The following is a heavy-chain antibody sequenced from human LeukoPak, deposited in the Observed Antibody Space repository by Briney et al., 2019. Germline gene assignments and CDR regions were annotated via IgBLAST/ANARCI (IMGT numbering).Heavy chain of an antibody. CDR1: GFTFSSYG. V-gene: IGHV3-30*18. CDR2: ISYDGSNK. Sequence: PGGSLRLSCADSGFTFSSYGMHWVRQAPGKGLEWVAVISYDGSNKYYADSVKGRFTISRDNSKNTLYLQMNSLRAEDTAVYYCAKDLSSGWLDYWGQGTLVTVSS. J-gene: IGHJ4*02. CDR3: AKDLSSGWLDY. D-gene: IGHD6-19*01.